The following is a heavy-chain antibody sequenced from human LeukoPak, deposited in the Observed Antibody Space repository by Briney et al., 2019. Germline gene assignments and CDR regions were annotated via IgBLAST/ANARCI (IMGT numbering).Heavy chain of an antibody. CDR1: GFTFSGHW. CDR2: INQGGGDK. Sequence: GGSLTLSCAASGFTFSGHWMSWVRQAPGKGLEWVANINQGGGDKYYVDSVKGRFTISRDNANNLLYLQMNSLRGEDTAVYYCTRDRSRAEDDWGQGTLVTFSS. D-gene: IGHD1-14*01. CDR3: TRDRSRAEDD. V-gene: IGHV3-7*01. J-gene: IGHJ4*02.